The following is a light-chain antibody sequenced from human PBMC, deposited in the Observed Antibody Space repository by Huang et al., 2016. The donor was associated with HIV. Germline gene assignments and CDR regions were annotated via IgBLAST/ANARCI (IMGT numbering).Light chain of an antibody. CDR3: QQYNNWPPYT. Sequence: EIVMTQSPATLSVSPGERAALSCRASESVSSNLAWYQQKPGQAPRLLIYGAYTRATGIPARFSGSGSGTDVTRTITSLQSEDFAVYYCQQYNNWPPYTFGQGTKLEIK. CDR1: ESVSSN. CDR2: GAY. V-gene: IGKV3-15*01. J-gene: IGKJ2*01.